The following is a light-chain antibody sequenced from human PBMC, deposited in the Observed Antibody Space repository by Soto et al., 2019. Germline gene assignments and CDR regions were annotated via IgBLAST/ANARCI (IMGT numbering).Light chain of an antibody. CDR2: GAS. J-gene: IGKJ2*01. Sequence: EIVMTQSPATLSVSPGERATLSCRASHSVSSNLAWYQQKPDQAPRLLIYGASTRATGVPARFSGRGSGTEFTLTISSLQSEDCAVYYCQQCNDWPHTFGQGTKLEIK. CDR3: QQCNDWPHT. CDR1: HSVSSN. V-gene: IGKV3-15*01.